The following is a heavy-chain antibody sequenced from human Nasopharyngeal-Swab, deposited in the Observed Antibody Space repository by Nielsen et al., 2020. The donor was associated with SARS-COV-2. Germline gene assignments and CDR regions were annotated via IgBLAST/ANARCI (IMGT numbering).Heavy chain of an antibody. Sequence: GVLKISCAASGFSFSSYAMSWVLQAPGKGLEWVSALSASGGSTYYADSVKGRFTISRDTSKDTLYLHMHSLRAEDSAVYFCAKDLWPPYGMDVWGQGTAVTVSS. D-gene: IGHD3-16*01. J-gene: IGHJ6*02. CDR1: GFSFSSYA. CDR3: AKDLWPPYGMDV. V-gene: IGHV3-23*01. CDR2: LSASGGST.